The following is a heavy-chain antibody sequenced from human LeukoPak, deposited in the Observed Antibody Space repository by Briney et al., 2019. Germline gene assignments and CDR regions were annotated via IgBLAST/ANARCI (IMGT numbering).Heavy chain of an antibody. J-gene: IGHJ4*02. CDR3: ARGLLGVVDY. CDR2: INHSGST. D-gene: IGHD2-2*01. Sequence: SETLSLTCAVCGGSFSGYYWSWIRQPPGKGLEWIGEINHSGSTNYNPSLKSRVTISVDTSKNQFSLKLSSVTAADTAVYYCARGLLGVVDYWGQGTLVTVSS. CDR1: GGSFSGYY. V-gene: IGHV4-34*01.